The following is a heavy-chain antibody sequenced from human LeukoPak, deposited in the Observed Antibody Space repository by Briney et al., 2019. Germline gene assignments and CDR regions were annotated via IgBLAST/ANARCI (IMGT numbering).Heavy chain of an antibody. CDR1: GYTFTGYY. CDR3: ARNARRGGSYTVLWFDP. J-gene: IGHJ5*02. D-gene: IGHD3-16*01. V-gene: IGHV1-2*02. Sequence: GASVKVSCKASGYTFTGYYMHWVRQAPGQGLEWMGWINPNSGGTNYAQKFQGRVTMTRDTSISTAYMELSRLRSDDTAVYYCARNARRGGSYTVLWFDPWGQGTLVTVSS. CDR2: INPNSGGT.